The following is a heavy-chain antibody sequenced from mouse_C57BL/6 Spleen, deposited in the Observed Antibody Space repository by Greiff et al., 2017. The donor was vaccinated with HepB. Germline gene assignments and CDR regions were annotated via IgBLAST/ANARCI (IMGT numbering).Heavy chain of an antibody. J-gene: IGHJ3*01. CDR2: IDPETGGT. V-gene: IGHV1-15*01. Sequence: QVQLKESGAELVRPGASVTLSCKASGYTFTDYEMHWVKQTPVHGLEWIGAIDPETGGTAYNQKFKGKAILTADKSSSTAYMELRSLTSEDSAVYYCTRGNLRFAYWGQGTLVTVSA. CDR3: TRGNLRFAY. CDR1: GYTFTDYE.